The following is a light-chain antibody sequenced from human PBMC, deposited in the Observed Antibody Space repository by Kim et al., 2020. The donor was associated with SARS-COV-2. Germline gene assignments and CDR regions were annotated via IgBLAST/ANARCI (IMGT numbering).Light chain of an antibody. CDR3: QSADSSGTFWV. CDR1: GLAKQI. J-gene: IGLJ3*02. V-gene: IGLV3-25*03. Sequence: PRTKAKITCSGDGLAKQIGYLDQQKPGQAPVVVINKDSERPSGIPERFSGSSSGTTVTLTISGVQAEDEADYYCQSADSSGTFWVFGGGTQLTVL. CDR2: KDS.